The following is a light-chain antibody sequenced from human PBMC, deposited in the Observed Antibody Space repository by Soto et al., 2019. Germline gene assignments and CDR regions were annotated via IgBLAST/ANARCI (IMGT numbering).Light chain of an antibody. Sequence: EIVLTQSPATLSLSPGDRATLSCRASQSVSSYLAWYQQKPGQAPRLLIYDASNRATGIPSRFSGSGSGTDFTLTSSSLEPEDFAVYYCQQLLGRTFGQGTKVEIK. CDR3: QQLLGRT. CDR1: QSVSSY. CDR2: DAS. J-gene: IGKJ1*01. V-gene: IGKV3-11*01.